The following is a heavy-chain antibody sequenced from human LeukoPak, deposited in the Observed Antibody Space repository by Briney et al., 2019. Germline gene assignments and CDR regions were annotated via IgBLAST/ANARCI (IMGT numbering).Heavy chain of an antibody. J-gene: IGHJ4*02. V-gene: IGHV3-30*02. CDR1: GFIFSTYG. CDR2: IQYDGNNK. Sequence: GGSLRLSCAASGFIFSTYGMHWVRQAPGKGLEWVAYIQYDGNNKFYADSVKGRFTISRDDSKNTLYLQMSGLRAEDTAVYYCAKDYYCSGVSCHHCWGQGTLVTVSS. D-gene: IGHD2-15*01. CDR3: AKDYYCSGVSCHHC.